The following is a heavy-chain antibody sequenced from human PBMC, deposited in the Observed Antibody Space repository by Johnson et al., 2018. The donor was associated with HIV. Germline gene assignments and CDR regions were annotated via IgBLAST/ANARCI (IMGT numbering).Heavy chain of an antibody. CDR3: AQEGPLTVTTVMDALDI. V-gene: IGHV3-30*18. D-gene: IGHD4-17*01. J-gene: IGHJ3*02. Sequence: QVLLVESGGGLVKPGGSLRLSCAASGFTFSDYYMNWIRQAPGKGLDWVAIISSDGSNKYYADSVKGRFTISRDNSKNTRYLQMNSLRAEDTAVYYCAQEGPLTVTTVMDALDIWGQGTMVTVAS. CDR1: GFTFSDYY. CDR2: ISSDGSNK.